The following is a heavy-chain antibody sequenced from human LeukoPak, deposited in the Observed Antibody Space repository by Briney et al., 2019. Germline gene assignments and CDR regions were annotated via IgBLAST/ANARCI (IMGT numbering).Heavy chain of an antibody. CDR3: ARGDCTTTRCKTSPFDY. CDR2: IYSDGTT. Sequence: GGSLRLSCAASGFTVSSNYMSWVRQAPGKGLEWVSDIYSDGTTYYADSVKGRFTISRDNAKNTLYLQMKTLRADDTAVYYCARGDCTTTRCKTSPFDYWGRGTLVTVSS. CDR1: GFTVSSNY. J-gene: IGHJ4*02. V-gene: IGHV3-53*01. D-gene: IGHD2-2*01.